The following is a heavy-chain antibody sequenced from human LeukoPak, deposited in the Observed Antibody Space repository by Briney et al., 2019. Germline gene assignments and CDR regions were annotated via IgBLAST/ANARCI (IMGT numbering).Heavy chain of an antibody. J-gene: IGHJ4*02. CDR1: GVSISSYY. V-gene: IGHV4-59*01. CDR2: IYYSGST. CDR3: ARGVRRDYYFDY. Sequence: PSETLSLTCTVSGVSISSYYWSWIRQPPGKGLEWIGYIYYSGSTNYNPSLKSRVTISVDTSKNQFSLKLNSVTAADTAVYYCARGVRRDYYFDYWGQGTLVTVSS. D-gene: IGHD2-21*02.